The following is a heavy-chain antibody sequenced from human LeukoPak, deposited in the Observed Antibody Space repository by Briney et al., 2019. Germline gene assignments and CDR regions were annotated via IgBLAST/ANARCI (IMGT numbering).Heavy chain of an antibody. CDR2: IKSDGSRT. V-gene: IGHV3-74*01. Sequence: GGSLRLSCAASGFTFSSYWMHWVRQAPGKGLGWVSRIKSDGSRTNYADFEKGRFTISRDNAKNTLYLQMNSLRAEDTAVYYCARGGSPPEALGDTFDIWGQGTMVTVSS. J-gene: IGHJ3*02. CDR1: GFTFSSYW. CDR3: ARGGSPPEALGDTFDI. D-gene: IGHD1-26*01.